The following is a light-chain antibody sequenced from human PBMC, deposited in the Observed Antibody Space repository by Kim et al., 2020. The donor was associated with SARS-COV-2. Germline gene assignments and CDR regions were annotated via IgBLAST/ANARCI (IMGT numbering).Light chain of an antibody. CDR2: QDT. Sequence: VSHGQTASITCSGDKWGNKYFFWYQQKPGQSPVLVIYQDTKRPSGIPERFSASNSGNTATLTISGTQATDEADYYCQAWDSGTAVVFGGGTQLTVL. V-gene: IGLV3-1*01. CDR3: QAWDSGTAVV. CDR1: KWGNKY. J-gene: IGLJ2*01.